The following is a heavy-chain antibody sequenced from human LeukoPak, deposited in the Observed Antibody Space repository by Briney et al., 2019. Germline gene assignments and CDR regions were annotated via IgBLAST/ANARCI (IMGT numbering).Heavy chain of an antibody. D-gene: IGHD6-13*01. V-gene: IGHV3-30*18. CDR2: ISYDGSNK. CDR3: AKEGHGSSLDY. CDR1: GLTFSSYG. Sequence: PGGSLRLSCAASGLTFSSYGMHWVRQAPGKGLEWVAVISYDGSNKYYADSVKGRFTISRDNSKNTLYLQMNSLRAEDTAVYYCAKEGHGSSLDYWGPGTLVTVSS. J-gene: IGHJ4*02.